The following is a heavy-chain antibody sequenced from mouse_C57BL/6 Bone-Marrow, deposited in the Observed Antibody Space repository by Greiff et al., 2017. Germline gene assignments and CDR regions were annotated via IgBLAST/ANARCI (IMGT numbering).Heavy chain of an antibody. CDR3: ARGYYGSSYAWFAY. CDR2: INPSSGYT. J-gene: IGHJ3*01. Sequence: VQLQQSGAELAKPGASVKLSCKASGYTFTSYWMHWVKQRPGQGLEWIGYINPSSGYTKYNQKFKDKATLTADNSSSTAYMQLSSLTYEDSAVYYCARGYYGSSYAWFAYWGQGTLVTVSA. CDR1: GYTFTSYW. V-gene: IGHV1-7*01. D-gene: IGHD1-1*01.